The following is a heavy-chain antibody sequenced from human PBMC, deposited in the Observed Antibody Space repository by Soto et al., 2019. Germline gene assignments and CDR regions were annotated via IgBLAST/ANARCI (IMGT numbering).Heavy chain of an antibody. CDR2: IKRDGSEK. CDR1: GFTFSDYW. CDR3: ATSMGRGGNAY. V-gene: IGHV3-7*05. Sequence: EVQLVESGGGLVQPGGSLRLSCAASGFTFSDYWMSWVRQAPGKGLECVANIKRDGSEKYYVDPVKGRFTISRDNAKNSLYLQMNSLRAEDTGVYYCATSMGRGGNAYWGQGTLDTVSS. J-gene: IGHJ4*02. D-gene: IGHD3-10*01.